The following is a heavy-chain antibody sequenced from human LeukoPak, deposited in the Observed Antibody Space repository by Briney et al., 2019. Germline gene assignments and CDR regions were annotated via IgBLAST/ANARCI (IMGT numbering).Heavy chain of an antibody. Sequence: ASVKVSCKASGGTFSSYAISWVRQAPGQGLEWMGRIIPILGIANYAQKFRGRVTITADKSTSTAYMELSSLRSEDTAVYYCARGTGRYYYGMDVWGQGTTVTVSS. V-gene: IGHV1-69*04. CDR1: GGTFSSYA. CDR3: ARGTGRYYYGMDV. CDR2: IIPILGIA. J-gene: IGHJ6*02. D-gene: IGHD2-8*02.